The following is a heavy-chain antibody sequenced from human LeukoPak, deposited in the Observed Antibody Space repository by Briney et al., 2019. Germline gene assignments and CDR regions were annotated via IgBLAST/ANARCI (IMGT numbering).Heavy chain of an antibody. CDR3: ARGIDY. CDR1: GGSISSGSYY. Sequence: SETLSLTCAVSGGSISSGSYYWSWIRQPAGKGLEWIGRIYTSGSTNYNPSLKSRVTISVDTSKNQFSLKLSSVTAADTAVYYCARGIDYWGQGTLVTVSS. V-gene: IGHV4-61*02. J-gene: IGHJ4*02. CDR2: IYTSGST.